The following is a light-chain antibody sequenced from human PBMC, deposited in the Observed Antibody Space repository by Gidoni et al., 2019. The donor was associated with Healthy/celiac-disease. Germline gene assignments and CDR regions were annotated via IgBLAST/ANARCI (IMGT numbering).Light chain of an antibody. CDR2: SNN. V-gene: IGLV1-44*01. CDR3: AAWDDSLNGYWV. J-gene: IGLJ3*02. Sequence: QSLLTHPPSASGTPGQRVTISFSGSSSNIGSNTVNWYQQLPGTAPQLLIYSNNQRPSGVPDRFSGSKSGTSASLAISGLQSEEEADYYCAAWDDSLNGYWVFGGGTKLTVL. CDR1: SSNIGSNT.